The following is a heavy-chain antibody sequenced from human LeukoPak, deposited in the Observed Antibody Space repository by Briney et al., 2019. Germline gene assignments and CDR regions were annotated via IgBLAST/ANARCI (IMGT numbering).Heavy chain of an antibody. CDR1: GGSISSSNYY. V-gene: IGHV4-39*01. J-gene: IGHJ5*02. D-gene: IGHD2-15*01. Sequence: PSETLSLTCTVSGGSISSSNYYWGWVRQPPGKGLGWIGTISYSGSTYYNPPLRSRVTISVDTSKNQFSLKLNSVTAADTAVYYCARLGSSWFDPWSQGTLVTVSS. CDR3: ARLGSSWFDP. CDR2: ISYSGST.